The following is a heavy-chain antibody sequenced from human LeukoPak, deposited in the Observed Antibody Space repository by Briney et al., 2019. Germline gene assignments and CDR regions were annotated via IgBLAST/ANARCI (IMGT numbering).Heavy chain of an antibody. Sequence: ASVKVSFKASGYTFTSYYMHWVRQAPGQGREGMGIINPSGGSTSYAQKFQGRVTITRDTSTSTVYMELSSLRSEDTAVYYCARDGRIAPHLIDYWGQGTLVTVSS. D-gene: IGHD2-15*01. J-gene: IGHJ4*02. CDR2: INPSGGST. V-gene: IGHV1-46*01. CDR3: ARDGRIAPHLIDY. CDR1: GYTFTSYY.